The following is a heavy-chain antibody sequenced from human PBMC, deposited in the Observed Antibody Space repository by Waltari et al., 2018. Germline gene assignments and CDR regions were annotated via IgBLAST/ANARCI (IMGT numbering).Heavy chain of an antibody. J-gene: IGHJ4*02. V-gene: IGHV3-74*03. D-gene: IGHD2-15*01. CDR1: GYRFSSYA. CDR3: PQVLGGTVY. Sequence: EWELPESGGGFVQPGGSLTLSCAASGYRFSSYARTGVREAPGKGLVLFSRSCTDGSSTTYADSVKRRFTISRDNAKNTLYLQMNSLRAEDTAVYYCPQVLGGTVYWGQGTLVTVSS. CDR2: SCTDGSST.